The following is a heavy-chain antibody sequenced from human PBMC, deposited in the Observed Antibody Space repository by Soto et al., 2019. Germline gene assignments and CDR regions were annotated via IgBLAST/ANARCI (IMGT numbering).Heavy chain of an antibody. CDR3: AIAGGSTSDYATHF. D-gene: IGHD6-6*01. V-gene: IGHV3-13*04. Sequence: PGGSLRLSCAASGFTLSGYDMHWVRQVTGKVPEWVSAIAVAGSTFYADSVKGRFTISRDNSKNTLYLQMNSLRAEDTALYYCAIAGGSTSDYATHFWGQGPTVTLSS. CDR1: GFTLSGYD. CDR2: IAVAGST. J-gene: IGHJ6*02.